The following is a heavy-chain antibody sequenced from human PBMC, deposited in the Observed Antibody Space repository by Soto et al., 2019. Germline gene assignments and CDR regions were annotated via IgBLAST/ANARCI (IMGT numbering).Heavy chain of an antibody. D-gene: IGHD6-19*01. Sequence: GASVKVSCKASGYTFTSYAMHWVRQAPGQKFEWMGWINAGNGNTKYSQKFQGRVTITRDTSASTAYMELSSLRSEDTAVYYCARDGGGRIAVAGTPGVYWGQGTLVTVSS. J-gene: IGHJ4*02. CDR1: GYTFTSYA. CDR2: INAGNGNT. CDR3: ARDGGGRIAVAGTPGVY. V-gene: IGHV1-3*01.